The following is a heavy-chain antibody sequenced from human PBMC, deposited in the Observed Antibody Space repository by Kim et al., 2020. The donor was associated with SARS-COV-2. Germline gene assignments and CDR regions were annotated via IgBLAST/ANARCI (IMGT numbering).Heavy chain of an antibody. D-gene: IGHD2-21*01. V-gene: IGHV3-30*18. J-gene: IGHJ4*02. CDR1: GFTFSSYG. CDR2: ISYDGSNK. CDR3: AKDAIHGWLMGY. Sequence: GGSLRLSCAASGFTFSSYGMHWVRQAPGKGLEWVAVISYDGSNKYYADSVKGRFTISRDNSKNTLYLQMNSLRAEDTAVYYCAKDAIHGWLMGYWGQGILVTVSS.